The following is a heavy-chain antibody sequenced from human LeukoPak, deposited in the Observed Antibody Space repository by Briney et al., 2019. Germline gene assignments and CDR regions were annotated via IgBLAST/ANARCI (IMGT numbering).Heavy chain of an antibody. Sequence: SGGSLRLSCAASGFTFSSYAMHWVRQAPGKGLEWVAVISYDGSNKYYADSAKGRFTISRDNSKNTLYLQMNSLRAEDTAVYYCARASLVWSPAVDAFDIWGQGTMVTVSS. V-gene: IGHV3-30-3*01. J-gene: IGHJ3*02. CDR2: ISYDGSNK. D-gene: IGHD2-21*01. CDR1: GFTFSSYA. CDR3: ARASLVWSPAVDAFDI.